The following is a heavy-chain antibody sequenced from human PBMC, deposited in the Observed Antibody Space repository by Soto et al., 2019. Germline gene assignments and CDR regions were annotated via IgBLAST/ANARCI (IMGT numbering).Heavy chain of an antibody. CDR3: ARDVGVAAVGTGPFTRGMDV. V-gene: IGHV1-2*02. CDR1: GYTFTGYY. Sequence: ASVKVSCKASGYTFTGYYMHWVRQAPGQGLEWMGWINPNSGGTNYAQKFQGRVTMTRDTSISTAYMELSRLRSDDTAVYYCARDVGVAAVGTGPFTRGMDVWGQGNTVTVSS. D-gene: IGHD6-13*01. CDR2: INPNSGGT. J-gene: IGHJ6*02.